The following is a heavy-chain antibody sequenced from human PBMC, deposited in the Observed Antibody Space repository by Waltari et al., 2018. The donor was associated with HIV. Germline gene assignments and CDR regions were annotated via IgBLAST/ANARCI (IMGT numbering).Heavy chain of an antibody. CDR1: SGSISSSNW. CDR2: IYHSGSI. CDR3: ARREITRFRYFDL. V-gene: IGHV4-4*02. J-gene: IGHJ2*01. Sequence: QVQLQESGPGLVKPSGTLSLTCAVSSGSISSSNWWSWVRQPPGKGLEWIGEIYHSGSINYNPSLKSRVTISVDKSENQFSLNLSSLSAADTAVYYCARREITRFRYFDLWGRGTLVTVSA. D-gene: IGHD3-16*01.